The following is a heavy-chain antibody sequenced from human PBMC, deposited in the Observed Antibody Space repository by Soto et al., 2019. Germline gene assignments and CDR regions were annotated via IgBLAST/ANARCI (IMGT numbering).Heavy chain of an antibody. J-gene: IGHJ4*02. CDR2: ISSDGPTT. CDR1: GFSFRSYW. Sequence: EVQLVESGGGLVQSGGSLGLSCVASGFSFRSYWMHWVRQAPGKGLVWVARISSDGPTTTYADSANGRFTVSRDNAANTLYLQMSSLRAEDTAVYYCAREYYGVLTGYYNDYWGQGTLVTVSS. CDR3: AREYYGVLTGYYNDY. D-gene: IGHD3-9*01. V-gene: IGHV3-74*01.